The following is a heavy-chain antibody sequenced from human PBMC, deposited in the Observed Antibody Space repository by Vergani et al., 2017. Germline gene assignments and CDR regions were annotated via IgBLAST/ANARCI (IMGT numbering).Heavy chain of an antibody. V-gene: IGHV4-34*01. Sequence: QVQLQQWGAGLLKPSETLSLTCAVYGGSFSGYYWSWIRQPPGKGLEWIGEINHSGSTNYNPSLKSRVTISVDTSKNQFSLKLSSVTAADTAVYYCARGRYDFWSGYYTPRAWFDPWGQGTLVTVSS. J-gene: IGHJ5*02. CDR2: INHSGST. CDR3: ARGRYDFWSGYYTPRAWFDP. CDR1: GGSFSGYY. D-gene: IGHD3-3*01.